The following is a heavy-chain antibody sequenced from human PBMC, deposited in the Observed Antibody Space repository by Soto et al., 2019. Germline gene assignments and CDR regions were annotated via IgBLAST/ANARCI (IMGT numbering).Heavy chain of an antibody. D-gene: IGHD4-17*01. CDR1: GFTFSSYS. CDR3: ARGSAYSDYDLEY. Sequence: EVQLVESGGGLIRPGGSLRLSCAASGFTFSSYSMTWVRQAPGKGLEGVSGVSGTGGSAYYDAAVKGRFTISRDKYRTALYLHMNSLRAEDTAVYYCARGSAYSDYDLEYWGQGTLVTVSS. V-gene: IGHV3-23*04. J-gene: IGHJ4*02. CDR2: VSGTGGSA.